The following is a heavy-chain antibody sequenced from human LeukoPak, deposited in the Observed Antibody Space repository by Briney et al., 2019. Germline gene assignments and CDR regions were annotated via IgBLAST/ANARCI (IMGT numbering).Heavy chain of an antibody. CDR2: ISAYNGNT. J-gene: IGHJ4*02. V-gene: IGHV1-18*01. CDR1: GYAFTSYG. Sequence: GASVKVSCKASGYAFTSYGISWVREAPGQGLEWMGWISAYNGNTNYAQKLRGRVTMTTDTSTSTAYMELRSLRSDDTAVYYCAREGTVVVAATDFDYWGQGTLVTVSS. CDR3: AREGTVVVAATDFDY. D-gene: IGHD2-15*01.